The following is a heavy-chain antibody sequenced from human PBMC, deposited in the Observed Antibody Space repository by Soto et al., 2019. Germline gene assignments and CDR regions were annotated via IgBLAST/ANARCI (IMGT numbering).Heavy chain of an antibody. Sequence: PSETLSLTCAVYGGSFSDDASSSDWYWNWIRQSPGKGLEWIGEIDRSGRTKYNPSLKSRVSISVDTSKNQFSLKLSSVTAADTAVYFCVRGPNWNYYYYGVDVWGQGTTVTVSS. CDR1: GGSFSDDASSSDWY. V-gene: IGHV4-34*01. CDR2: IDRSGRT. D-gene: IGHD1-20*01. CDR3: VRGPNWNYYYYGVDV. J-gene: IGHJ6*02.